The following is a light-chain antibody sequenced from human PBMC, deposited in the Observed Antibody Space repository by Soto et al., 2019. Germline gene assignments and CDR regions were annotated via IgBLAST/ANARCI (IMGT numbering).Light chain of an antibody. Sequence: DIQVTQSPSFLSSSVGDRVNITFRASQEISRYLNWYQQKTGKAPKLLIYAASSLQSGVPSRFSGSGSGTDFTLTISSLQPEDFATYYCQQSYSTPPDTFGQGTKLEIK. CDR3: QQSYSTPPDT. CDR2: AAS. CDR1: QEISRY. V-gene: IGKV1-39*01. J-gene: IGKJ2*01.